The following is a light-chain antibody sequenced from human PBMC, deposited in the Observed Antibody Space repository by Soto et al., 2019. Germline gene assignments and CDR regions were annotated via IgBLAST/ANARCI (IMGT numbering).Light chain of an antibody. J-gene: IGKJ5*01. CDR3: QQRSNWPPIT. CDR2: DAS. V-gene: IGKV3-11*01. CDR1: QSVKTF. Sequence: EIVLTQSPGTLSLSPGERATLSCSASQSVKTFLVWYQQRPGQPPRLLIHDASHRAAGIPARFSGSGFGTDFTLTISSLEPEDAAVYYCQQRSNWPPITFGQGTRLEIK.